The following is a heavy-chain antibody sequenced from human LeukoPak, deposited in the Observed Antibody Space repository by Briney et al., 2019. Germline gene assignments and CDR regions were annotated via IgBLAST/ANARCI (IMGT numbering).Heavy chain of an antibody. J-gene: IGHJ4*02. CDR1: GITATSPS. Sequence: GGSPRLSCAPSGITATSPSTNWGPHGPGLGLDWVSSISSSSSYIYYADSVKGRFTISRDNAKNSLYLQMNSLRAEDTAVYYCASEDYDSSGVLDYWGQGTLVTVSS. CDR3: ASEDYDSSGVLDY. V-gene: IGHV3-21*01. D-gene: IGHD3-22*01. CDR2: ISSSSSYI.